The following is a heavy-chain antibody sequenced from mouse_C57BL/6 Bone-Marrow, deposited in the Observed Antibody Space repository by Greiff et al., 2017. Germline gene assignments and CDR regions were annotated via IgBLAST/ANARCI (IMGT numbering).Heavy chain of an antibody. CDR2: IHPNSGST. V-gene: IGHV1-64*01. CDR1: GYTFTSYW. D-gene: IGHD1-1*01. Sequence: QVQLQQPGAELVKPGASVKLSCKASGYTFTSYWMHWVKQRPVQGLEWIGMIHPNSGSTNYNEKFKSKAILTVDKSSSTAYMQLSSLTSEDSAVYYCAIWGTTVVATRYYFDYWGQGTTLTVSS. J-gene: IGHJ2*01. CDR3: AIWGTTVVATRYYFDY.